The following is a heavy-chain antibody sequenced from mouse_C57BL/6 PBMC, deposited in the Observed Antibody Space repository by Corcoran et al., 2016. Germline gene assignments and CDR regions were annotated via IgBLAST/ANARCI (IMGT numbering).Heavy chain of an antibody. V-gene: IGHV1-26*01. Sequence: EVQLQQSGPELVKPGASVKISCKASGYTFTDYYMNWVKQSHGKSLEWIGDINPNNGGTSYNQKFKGKATLTVDKSSSTAYMELRSLTSEDSAVYYCAKDYGSSSRAMDYWGQGTSVTVSS. J-gene: IGHJ4*01. D-gene: IGHD1-1*01. CDR2: INPNNGGT. CDR3: AKDYGSSSRAMDY. CDR1: GYTFTDYY.